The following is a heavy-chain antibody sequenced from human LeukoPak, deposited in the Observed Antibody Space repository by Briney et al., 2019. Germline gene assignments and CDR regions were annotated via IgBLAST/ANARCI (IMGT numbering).Heavy chain of an antibody. J-gene: IGHJ6*02. CDR3: ARDVVFGVVISSYYYYGMDV. CDR2: IIPILGIA. CDR1: GGTFSSYA. V-gene: IGHV1-69*04. D-gene: IGHD3-3*01. Sequence: ASVKVSCKASGGTFSSYAISWVRQAPGQGPEWMGRIIPILGIANYAQKFQGRVTITADKSTSTAYMELSSLRSEDTAVYYCARDVVFGVVISSYYYYGMDVWGQGTTVTVSS.